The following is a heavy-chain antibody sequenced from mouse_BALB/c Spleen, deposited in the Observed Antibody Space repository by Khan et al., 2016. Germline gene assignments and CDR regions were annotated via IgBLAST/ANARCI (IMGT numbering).Heavy chain of an antibody. Sequence: QVQLKESGPGLVAPSQSLSITCTVSGFSLTSYGVHWVRQPPGKGLEWLGVIWAGGSTNYNSALMSRLSISKDNSKSQVFLKMNSLQTDDTAMYYWAREGNSLQRLSYYAMDYWGQGSSVTVSS. J-gene: IGHJ4*01. V-gene: IGHV2-9*02. CDR2: IWAGGST. CDR3: AREGNSLQRLSYYAMDY. D-gene: IGHD1-2*01. CDR1: GFSLTSYG.